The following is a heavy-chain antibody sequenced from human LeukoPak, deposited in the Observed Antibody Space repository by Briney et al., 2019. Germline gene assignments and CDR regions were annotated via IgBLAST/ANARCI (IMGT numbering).Heavy chain of an antibody. Sequence: GGSLRLSCAASGFTFSSYGMHWVRQAPGKGLEWVAVIWYDGSNKYYADSVKGRFTISRDNSKNTLYLQMNSLRAEDTAVYYCARDLGSSSLYYFDYWGQGTLGTVSS. J-gene: IGHJ4*02. V-gene: IGHV3-33*01. CDR3: ARDLGSSSLYYFDY. CDR2: IWYDGSNK. CDR1: GFTFSSYG. D-gene: IGHD6-13*01.